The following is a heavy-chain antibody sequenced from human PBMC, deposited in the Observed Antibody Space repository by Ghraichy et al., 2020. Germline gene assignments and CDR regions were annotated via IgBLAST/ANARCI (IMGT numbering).Heavy chain of an antibody. D-gene: IGHD3-10*01. V-gene: IGHV3-23*01. CDR1: GFTFSNYA. CDR2: ISGSGDGT. CDR3: AKGTPGGSGSGTFDY. J-gene: IGHJ4*02. Sequence: GGSLRLSCVASGFTFSNYAMSWVRQAPGKGLEWVSAISGSGDGTYYADSVKGRFTISRDNSKNTLYLQMNSLRAEDAAVYYCAKGTPGGSGSGTFDYWGQGILVTVSS.